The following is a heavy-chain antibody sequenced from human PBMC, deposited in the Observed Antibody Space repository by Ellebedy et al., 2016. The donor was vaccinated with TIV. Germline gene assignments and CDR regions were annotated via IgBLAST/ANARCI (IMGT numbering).Heavy chain of an antibody. Sequence: MPSETLSLTCAVYGGSFNTYYWSWIRQPPGKGLEWIGYIYYSGSTNYNPSLKSRVTISVDTSKNQFSLKLSSVTAADTAVYYCARGEVTLYYYGMDVWGQGTTVTVSS. V-gene: IGHV4-59*01. CDR2: IYYSGST. CDR1: GGSFNTYY. CDR3: ARGEVTLYYYGMDV. J-gene: IGHJ6*02.